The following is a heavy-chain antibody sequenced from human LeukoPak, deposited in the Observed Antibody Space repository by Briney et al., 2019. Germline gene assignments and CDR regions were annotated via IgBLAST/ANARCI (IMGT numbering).Heavy chain of an antibody. CDR2: ISRSIGTYI. CDR1: GFTFGSNT. V-gene: IGHV3-21*04. Sequence: PGGSLRLSCAASGFTFGSNTMNWVRQAPGKGWGGSSSISRSIGTYIYYADSVKGRFTISRDNAKNSLYLQVNSLRAEDTAVYYCASGDIVALNYYYYGMDVWGQGTTVTVSS. J-gene: IGHJ6*02. D-gene: IGHD5-12*01. CDR3: ASGDIVALNYYYYGMDV.